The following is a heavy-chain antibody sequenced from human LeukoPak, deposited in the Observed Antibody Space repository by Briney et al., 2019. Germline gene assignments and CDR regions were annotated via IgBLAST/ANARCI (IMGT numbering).Heavy chain of an antibody. CDR1: GGSISSGGYS. Sequence: SETLSLTCAVSGGSISSGGYSWSWIRQPPGKGLEWIGYIYHSGSTNYNPSLKSRVTISVDTSKNQFSLKLSSVTAADTAVYYCARGRRDGYHRVNNWFDPWGQGTLVTVSS. J-gene: IGHJ5*02. CDR2: IYHSGST. V-gene: IGHV4-30-2*01. D-gene: IGHD5-24*01. CDR3: ARGRRDGYHRVNNWFDP.